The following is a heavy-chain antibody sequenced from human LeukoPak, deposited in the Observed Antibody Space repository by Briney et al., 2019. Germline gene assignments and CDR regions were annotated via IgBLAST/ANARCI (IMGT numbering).Heavy chain of an antibody. CDR2: ISSSSSYI. J-gene: IGHJ4*02. D-gene: IGHD3-10*01. CDR1: GFTFSSYS. Sequence: GGSLRLSCAASGFTFSSYSMNWVRQAPGKGLEWVSSISSSSSYIYYADSVKGRFTISRDNAKNSLYLQMNSLRAEDTAAYYCARRRVYGSGSYYNGGLFDYWGQGTLVTVSS. V-gene: IGHV3-21*01. CDR3: ARRRVYGSGSYYNGGLFDY.